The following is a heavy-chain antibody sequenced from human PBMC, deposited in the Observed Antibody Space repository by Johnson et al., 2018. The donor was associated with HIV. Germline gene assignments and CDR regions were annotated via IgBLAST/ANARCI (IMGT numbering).Heavy chain of an antibody. CDR2: IRYDGSNK. D-gene: IGHD6-19*01. V-gene: IGHV3-30*02. CDR3: AIIAVAVSGDAFDI. J-gene: IGHJ3*02. Sequence: QVQLVESGGGVVQPGGSLRLSCAASGFTFSSYGMHWVRQAPGKGLEWVAFIRYDGSNKYYSDSVKGRFTISRDNSKNTLYLQMNSLRAEDTAVYYCAIIAVAVSGDAFDIWGQGTMVTVSS. CDR1: GFTFSSYG.